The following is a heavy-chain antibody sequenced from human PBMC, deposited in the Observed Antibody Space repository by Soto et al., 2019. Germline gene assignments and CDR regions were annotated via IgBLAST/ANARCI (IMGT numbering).Heavy chain of an antibody. J-gene: IGHJ6*02. V-gene: IGHV5-51*01. CDR2: IHPGDSDI. CDR3: VRRGYSYAELRVLDV. CDR1: GFIFTTYW. Sequence: GESLKISCQGSGFIFTTYWIGWVRQMTGKGLEWMGNIHPGDSDIRYSPSFQGQVTFSADKSISTAYLQWGSLKASDTATYYCVRRGYSYAELRVLDVWGQGTTVTVSS. D-gene: IGHD5-18*01.